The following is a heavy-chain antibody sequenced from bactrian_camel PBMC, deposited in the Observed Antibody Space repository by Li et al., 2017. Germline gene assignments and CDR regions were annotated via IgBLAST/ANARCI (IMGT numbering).Heavy chain of an antibody. CDR1: GSIVSVAY. Sequence: VQLVESGGGSVQAGGSLRLSCAASGSIVSVAYMAWFRQAPGKEREGVASIYSSGSFYTSDSRTYYSNSVKGRFTISRDYDKNTMYLQMNSLQSEDTALYYCVPGGGWYNYWGQGTQVTVS. J-gene: IGHJ4*01. CDR3: VPGGGWYNY. D-gene: IGHD7*01. CDR2: IYSSGSFYTSDSRT. V-gene: IGHV3S54*01.